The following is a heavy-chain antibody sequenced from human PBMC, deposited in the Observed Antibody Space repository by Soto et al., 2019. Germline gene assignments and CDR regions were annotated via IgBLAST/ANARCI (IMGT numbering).Heavy chain of an antibody. D-gene: IGHD3-22*01. Sequence: SETLSLTCAVSGASIGSGGYSWNWIRQPPGKGLEWIGYVFHSGSTNYNPSLKSRVTISVDRSTNQFSLKLSSVTAADTAVYYCARRPNYYDSSRNWFDPWGQGTLVTVSS. CDR1: GASIGSGGYS. CDR2: VFHSGST. V-gene: IGHV4-30-2*01. J-gene: IGHJ5*02. CDR3: ARRPNYYDSSRNWFDP.